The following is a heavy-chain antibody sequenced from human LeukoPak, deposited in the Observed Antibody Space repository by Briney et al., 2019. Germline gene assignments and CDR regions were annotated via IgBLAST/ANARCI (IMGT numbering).Heavy chain of an antibody. V-gene: IGHV4-39*01. CDR1: GGSTSSSSYD. CDR2: IYYSGST. Sequence: SETLSLTCTVSGGSTSSSSYDWGWIRQPPGKGLEWIGSIYYSGSTYYNPSLKSRVTISLDPSKSQFSLRLSSVTAADTAVYYCARHLRTTSWFDYWGQGTLVTVSS. J-gene: IGHJ4*02. CDR3: ARHLRTTSWFDY. D-gene: IGHD2-2*01.